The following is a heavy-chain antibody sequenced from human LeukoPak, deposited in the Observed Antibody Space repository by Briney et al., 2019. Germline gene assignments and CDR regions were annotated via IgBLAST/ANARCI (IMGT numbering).Heavy chain of an antibody. CDR3: ATGGIYSSNFDY. CDR1: GYTFIRFW. D-gene: IGHD5-18*01. Sequence: LGESLQISCKGSGYTFIRFWIGWVRQVPGKGLEWMGIIYPGDFETRYSPSFQGQVTISVDKSISTAYLQWSSLRASDTAVYYCATGGIYSSNFDYWGQGTLVTVSS. J-gene: IGHJ4*02. CDR2: IYPGDFET. V-gene: IGHV5-51*01.